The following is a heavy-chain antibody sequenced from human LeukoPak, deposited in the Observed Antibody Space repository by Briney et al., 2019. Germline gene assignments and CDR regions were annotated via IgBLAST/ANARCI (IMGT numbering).Heavy chain of an antibody. CDR3: ARDQWELLNYFDY. Sequence: ASVKVSCKASGYTFTGYYMHWVRQAPGQGVEWMGWINPNSGGTNYAQKFQGRVTMTRDTSISTAYMELSRLRSDDTAVYYCARDQWELLNYFDYWGQGTLVTVSS. D-gene: IGHD1-26*01. V-gene: IGHV1-2*02. CDR2: INPNSGGT. J-gene: IGHJ4*02. CDR1: GYTFTGYY.